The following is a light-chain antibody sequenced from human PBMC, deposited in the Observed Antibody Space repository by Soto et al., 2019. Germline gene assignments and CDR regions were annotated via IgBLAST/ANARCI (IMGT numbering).Light chain of an antibody. CDR1: SSDIGGHNS. Sequence: QSVLTQPASVSGSPGQSIAISCTGTSSDIGGHNSVSWYQQHPGKAPKLMMYNVSNRPSGVSNRFSGSKSGNTASLTISGLLAEDEADYYCTSFTSASTYVFGAGTKVTVL. J-gene: IGLJ1*01. CDR2: NVS. CDR3: TSFTSASTYV. V-gene: IGLV2-14*01.